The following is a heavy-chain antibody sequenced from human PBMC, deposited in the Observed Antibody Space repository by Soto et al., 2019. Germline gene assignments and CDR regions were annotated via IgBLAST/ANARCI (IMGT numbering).Heavy chain of an antibody. CDR1: GFTFSSYA. CDR2: ISGSGGST. J-gene: IGHJ4*02. V-gene: IGHV3-23*01. Sequence: EVQLLESGGGLVQPGGSLRLSCAASGFTFSSYAMSWVRQAPGKGLEWVSAISGSGGSTYYADSVKGRFTISRDNSKKTLYLQLNSLRAEDTAVYYCAKDMASIVVVTAIPEYYFDYWGQGTLVTVSS. CDR3: AKDMASIVVVTAIPEYYFDY. D-gene: IGHD2-21*02.